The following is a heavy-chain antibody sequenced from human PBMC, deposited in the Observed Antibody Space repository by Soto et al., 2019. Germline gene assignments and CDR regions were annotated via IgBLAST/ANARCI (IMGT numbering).Heavy chain of an antibody. Sequence: QVQLVESGGGVVQPGRSLRLSCAASGFTFSSYAMHWVRQAPGKGLEWVVAISNDGSDKYYADSVKGRFTISRDNSKNTLYLQMNSLRAEDAAAYSCARSQGYRVESQLQYWGYFDSWGQGTLVTVSS. CDR2: ISNDGSDK. J-gene: IGHJ4*02. D-gene: IGHD2-2*02. CDR1: GFTFSSYA. CDR3: ARSQGYRVESQLQYWGYFDS. V-gene: IGHV3-30-3*01.